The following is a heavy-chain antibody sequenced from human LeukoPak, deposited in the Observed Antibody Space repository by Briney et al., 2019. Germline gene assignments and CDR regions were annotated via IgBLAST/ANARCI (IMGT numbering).Heavy chain of an antibody. CDR1: GGSFSGYY. V-gene: IGHV4-34*01. CDR2: INHSGST. D-gene: IGHD3-9*01. Sequence: SETLSLTCAVYGGSFSGYYWSWIRQPPGKGLEWIGEINHSGSTNYNPSLKSRVTISVDTSKNQFSLKLSSVTAEDTAVYYCASTYNHDILTGQEEGFGAFDIWGQGTMVTVSS. CDR3: ASTYNHDILTGQEEGFGAFDI. J-gene: IGHJ3*02.